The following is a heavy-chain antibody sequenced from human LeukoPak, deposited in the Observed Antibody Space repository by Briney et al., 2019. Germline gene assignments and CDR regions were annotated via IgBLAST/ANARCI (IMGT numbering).Heavy chain of an antibody. V-gene: IGHV4-31*03. CDR1: GGSVSRGLDY. Sequence: SETLSLTCTVSGGSVSRGLDYWTWIRQHPGEGLEWIVYMFYGGGTYYNLSLKGRVTKSVHKSKNQFSLTLTSVTAADTAVYYCASRTPNLGDSGAGSSYYYYYGVDVWGQGTSVTVSS. CDR2: MFYGGGT. CDR3: ASRTPNLGDSGAGSSYYYYYGVDV. D-gene: IGHD3-10*01. J-gene: IGHJ6*02.